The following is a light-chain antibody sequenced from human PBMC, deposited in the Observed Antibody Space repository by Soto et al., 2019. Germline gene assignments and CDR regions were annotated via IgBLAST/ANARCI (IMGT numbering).Light chain of an antibody. Sequence: DIQMTQSPSTLSASVGDRVTITCRASQMISTWLAWYQQQPGKAPKLLIYDASSLESGVPSRFSGSGYGTEFTLTISSLQPDDFATYYCQQYDTYWTLGQGTKVDIK. CDR2: DAS. CDR1: QMISTW. CDR3: QQYDTYWT. V-gene: IGKV1-5*01. J-gene: IGKJ1*01.